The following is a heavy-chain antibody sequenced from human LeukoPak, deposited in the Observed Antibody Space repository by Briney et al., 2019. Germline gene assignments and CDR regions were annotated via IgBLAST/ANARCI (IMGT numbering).Heavy chain of an antibody. CDR3: ARRGMDHDSWSGYYGH. CDR2: INHSGST. CDR1: GGSLSGYY. V-gene: IGHV4-34*01. Sequence: SETLSLTCAVYGGSLSGYYWSWIRQPPGKGLEWIGEINHSGSTNYNPSLKSRVTISVDTSKNQFSLKLSSVTAADTAVYYCARRGMDHDSWSGYYGHWGQGTLVTVSS. J-gene: IGHJ4*02. D-gene: IGHD3-3*01.